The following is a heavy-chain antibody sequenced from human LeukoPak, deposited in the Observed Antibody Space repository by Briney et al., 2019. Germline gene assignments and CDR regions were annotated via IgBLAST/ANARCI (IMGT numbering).Heavy chain of an antibody. CDR1: GFTVSSNY. Sequence: GGSLRLSCAASGFTVSSNYMSWVRQAPGKGLEWVSAISGSGGSTYYADSVKGRFTISRDNAKNSLYLQMNSLRAEDTAVYYCAREPTGEGILDYWGQGTLVTVSS. CDR3: AREPTGEGILDY. D-gene: IGHD3-10*01. V-gene: IGHV3-23*01. CDR2: ISGSGGST. J-gene: IGHJ4*02.